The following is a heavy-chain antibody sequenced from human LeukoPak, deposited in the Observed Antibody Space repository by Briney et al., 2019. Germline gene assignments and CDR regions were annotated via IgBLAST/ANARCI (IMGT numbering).Heavy chain of an antibody. CDR2: ISSSSSYI. CDR1: GFTFSSYS. D-gene: IGHD5-18*01. J-gene: IGHJ6*04. CDR3: ARVGSYGYLFYVLDV. V-gene: IGHV3-21*01. Sequence: KTGGSLRLSCAASGFTFSSYSMNWVRQAPGKGLEWVSFISSSSSYIYYADSVKGRFTISRDNAKNSLYLQMNSLRAEDTAVYYCARVGSYGYLFYVLDVWGKGTTVTVSS.